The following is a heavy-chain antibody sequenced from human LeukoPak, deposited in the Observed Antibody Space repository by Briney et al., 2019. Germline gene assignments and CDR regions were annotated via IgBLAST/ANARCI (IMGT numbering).Heavy chain of an antibody. V-gene: IGHV4-61*01. Sequence: SETLSLTCTVSGGSVSSGYDYWSWIRQPPGKGLEWIGYIYYSGSTNYNPSLKSRVTISVDASKNQFSLKVSSVTAADTAVYYCARAYRRGGSYYIDYWGQGTLVTVSS. J-gene: IGHJ4*02. CDR2: IYYSGST. CDR1: GGSVSSGYDY. D-gene: IGHD2-15*01. CDR3: ARAYRRGGSYYIDY.